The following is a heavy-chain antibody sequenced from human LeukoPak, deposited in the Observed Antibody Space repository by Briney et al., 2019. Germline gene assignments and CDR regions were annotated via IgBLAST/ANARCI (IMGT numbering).Heavy chain of an antibody. J-gene: IGHJ4*02. CDR2: INPNSGGT. CDR1: GYTFTGYY. CDR3: ARPSTNWKHTSHYFDY. D-gene: IGHD1-20*01. Sequence: ASVKVSCKASGYTFTGYYMHWVRQAPGQGLEWMGWINPNSGGTNYAQKFQGRVTMTRDTSISTAYMELSRLRSDDTAVYYCARPSTNWKHTSHYFDYWGQGTLVTVSS. V-gene: IGHV1-2*02.